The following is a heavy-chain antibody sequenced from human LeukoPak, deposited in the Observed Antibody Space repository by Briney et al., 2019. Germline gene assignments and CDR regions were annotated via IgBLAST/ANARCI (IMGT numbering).Heavy chain of an antibody. CDR2: INHSGST. V-gene: IGHV4-34*01. J-gene: IGHJ4*02. D-gene: IGHD2-2*01. CDR3: ARGAVVVVVPAAIRPSLFDY. Sequence: SSETLSLTCAVYGGSFSGYYWSWIRQPPGKGLEWIGEINHSGSTNYNPPLKSRVTISVDTSKNQFSLKLSSVTAADTAVYYCARGAVVVVVPAAIRPSLFDYWGQGTLVTVSS. CDR1: GGSFSGYY.